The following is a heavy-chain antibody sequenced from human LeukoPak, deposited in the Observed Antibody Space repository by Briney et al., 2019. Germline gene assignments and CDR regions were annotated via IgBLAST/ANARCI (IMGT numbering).Heavy chain of an antibody. CDR3: TTDPRNGYYFDY. J-gene: IGHJ4*02. Sequence: PGGSLRLSCTVSGFTFSNAWMSWVRQAPGKGLEWIGRIKSKTDGGTTDYAAPVKGRFTISRDDSKNTLYLQLNSLNTADTAVYYCTTDPRNGYYFDYWGQGTLVTVSS. CDR1: GFTFSNAW. V-gene: IGHV3-15*01. CDR2: IKSKTDGGTT. D-gene: IGHD1-1*01.